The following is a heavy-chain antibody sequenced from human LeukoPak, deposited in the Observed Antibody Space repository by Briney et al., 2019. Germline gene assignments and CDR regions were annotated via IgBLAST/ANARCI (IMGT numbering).Heavy chain of an antibody. V-gene: IGHV4-39*01. J-gene: IGHJ6*03. CDR2: SFDGGNS. D-gene: IGHD3-22*01. CDR3: ATTSGYRNYYYYIDV. Sequence: SETLSLTCTVSGVSISNTVYYWGWIRQAPGKGLEWIGTSFDGGNSYYNPSLKSRVTMSVDGSKNQFSLTLASVTAADTAVYYCATTSGYRNYYYYIDVWGKGTTVTASS. CDR1: GVSISNTVYY.